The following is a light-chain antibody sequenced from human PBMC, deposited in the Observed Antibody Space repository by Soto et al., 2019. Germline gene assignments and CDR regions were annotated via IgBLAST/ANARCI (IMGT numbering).Light chain of an antibody. V-gene: IGKV3-20*01. CDR1: QSVSSSY. Sequence: EIVMTQSPVTLSVSRGERATLSCRASQSVSSSYLAWYQQKPGQARRLLIYGASSRATGIPDRFSGSGSGTDFTLTISRLEPEDFAVYYCQQYYDWPITFGQGTRL. CDR2: GAS. CDR3: QQYYDWPIT. J-gene: IGKJ5*01.